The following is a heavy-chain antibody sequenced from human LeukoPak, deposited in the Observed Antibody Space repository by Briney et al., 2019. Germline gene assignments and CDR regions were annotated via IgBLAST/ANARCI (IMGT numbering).Heavy chain of an antibody. Sequence: GGSLRLSCAASGFTFSSYAMSWVRQAPGKGLEWVSAISGSGGSTYYADSVKGRFTISRENSKNTLYLQMNSLRAADTAVYYCAKDRAYGDYGLVSYWGQGTLVTVSS. CDR1: GFTFSSYA. V-gene: IGHV3-23*01. CDR2: ISGSGGST. CDR3: AKDRAYGDYGLVSY. J-gene: IGHJ4*02. D-gene: IGHD4-17*01.